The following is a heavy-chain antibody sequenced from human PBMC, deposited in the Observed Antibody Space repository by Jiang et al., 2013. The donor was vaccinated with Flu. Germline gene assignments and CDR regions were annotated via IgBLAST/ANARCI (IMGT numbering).Heavy chain of an antibody. Sequence: VQLVESGGGVVQPGRSLRLSCAASGFTFSSYAMHWVRQAPGKGLEWVAVISYDGSNKYYADSVKGRFTISRDNSKNTLYLQMNSLRAEDTAVYYCAREGEGFDYWGQGTLVTVSS. CDR1: GFTFSSYA. CDR3: AREGEGFDY. J-gene: IGHJ4*02. V-gene: IGHV3-30*04. CDR2: ISYDGSNK.